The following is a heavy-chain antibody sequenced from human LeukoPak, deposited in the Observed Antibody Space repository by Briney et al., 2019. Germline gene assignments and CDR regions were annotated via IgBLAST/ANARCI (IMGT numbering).Heavy chain of an antibody. V-gene: IGHV1-2*02. Sequence: ASVKVSCKASGYTFTGYYMHWVRQAPGQGLEWMGWINPNSGGTNYAQKFQGRVTMTRDTSISTAYMELSRLRSDDTAVYYCARDSGSYFHDAFDIWGQGTMVTVSS. D-gene: IGHD1-26*01. CDR3: ARDSGSYFHDAFDI. J-gene: IGHJ3*02. CDR2: INPNSGGT. CDR1: GYTFTGYY.